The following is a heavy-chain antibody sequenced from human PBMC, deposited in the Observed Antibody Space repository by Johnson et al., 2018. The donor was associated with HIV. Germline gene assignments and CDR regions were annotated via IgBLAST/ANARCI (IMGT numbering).Heavy chain of an antibody. J-gene: IGHJ3*02. D-gene: IGHD6-13*01. CDR3: ARDQEAAAGQDDAFDI. Sequence: VQLVESGGGLVKPGGSLRLSCAASGFTFSSYAMSWVRQAPGKGLEWVSAISGSGGSTYYADSVKGRFTISRDNAQNSLYLQMNSLRAEDTAVYFCARDQEAAAGQDDAFDIWGQGTMVTVSS. CDR1: GFTFSSYA. CDR2: ISGSGGST. V-gene: IGHV3-23*04.